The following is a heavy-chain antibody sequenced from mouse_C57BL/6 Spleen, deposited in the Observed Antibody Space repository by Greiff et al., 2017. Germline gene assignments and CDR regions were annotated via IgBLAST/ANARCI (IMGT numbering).Heavy chain of an antibody. V-gene: IGHV14-4*01. D-gene: IGHD2-4*01. J-gene: IGHJ3*01. CDR1: GFNIKDDY. Sequence: EVQLQQSGAELVRPGASVKLSCTASGFNIKDDYMHWVKQRPEQGLEWIGWIDPENGDTEYASKFQGKATITADTSSNTAYLQLSSLTSEDTAVYYCTKGEGWDYDYYWFGYWGQGTLVTVSA. CDR3: TKGEGWDYDYYWFGY. CDR2: IDPENGDT.